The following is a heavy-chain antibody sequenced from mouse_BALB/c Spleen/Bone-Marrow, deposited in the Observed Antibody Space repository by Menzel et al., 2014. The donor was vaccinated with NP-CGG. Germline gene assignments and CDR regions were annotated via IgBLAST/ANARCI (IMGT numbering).Heavy chain of an antibody. Sequence: QVQLQQSGAELMKPGASVKISCKATGYTFSSYWIEWVKQRPGHGLEWIGEILSGSGSTNYNEKFKGKATFTADTSSNTAYMQLSSLTSEDSAVYYCARDTTVGYWGQGTTLTVSS. V-gene: IGHV1-9*01. D-gene: IGHD1-1*01. CDR1: GYTFSSYW. CDR2: ILSGSGST. J-gene: IGHJ2*01. CDR3: ARDTTVGY.